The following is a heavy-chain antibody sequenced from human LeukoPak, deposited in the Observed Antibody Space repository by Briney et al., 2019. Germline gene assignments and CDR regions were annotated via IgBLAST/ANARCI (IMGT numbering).Heavy chain of an antibody. V-gene: IGHV4-59*01. CDR2: FYYSGST. CDR1: GGSISSYY. D-gene: IGHD2-2*01. J-gene: IGHJ5*02. CDR3: ARAVVPARTNGFDP. Sequence: SESLSLTCTVSGGSISSYYWSWIRQPPGKGREWGGYFYYSGSTNYNPSLKSRVTISVDTSKNQFSLKLSSVTAADTAVYYCARAVVPARTNGFDPWGQGTLVTVSS.